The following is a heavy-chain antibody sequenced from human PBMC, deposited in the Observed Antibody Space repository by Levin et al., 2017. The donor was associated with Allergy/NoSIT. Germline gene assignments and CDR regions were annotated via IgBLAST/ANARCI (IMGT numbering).Heavy chain of an antibody. V-gene: IGHV3-9*01. CDR1: GFTFDDYA. CDR3: AKDRHDFWSGYYAL. Sequence: SLKISCAASGFTFDDYAMHWVRQAPGKGLEWVSGISWNSGSIGYADSVKGRFTISRDNAKNSLYLQMNSLRAEDTALYYCAKDRHDFWSGYYALWGQGTLVTVSS. D-gene: IGHD3-3*01. J-gene: IGHJ4*02. CDR2: ISWNSGSI.